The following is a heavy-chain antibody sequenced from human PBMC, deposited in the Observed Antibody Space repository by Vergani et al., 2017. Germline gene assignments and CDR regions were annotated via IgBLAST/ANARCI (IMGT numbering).Heavy chain of an antibody. V-gene: IGHV3-7*01. D-gene: IGHD3-10*01. CDR3: PREKGTYYYGSGSYYKGPYYYYGMDV. J-gene: IGHJ6*02. CDR2: IKQDGSEK. Sequence: VQLVESGGGVVQPGRSLRLSCAASGFTFSSYWMSWVRQAPGKGLEWVANIKQDGSEKYYVDSVKGRFTISRDNAKNSLYLQMNSLRAEDTAVYYCPREKGTYYYGSGSYYKGPYYYYGMDVWGQGTTVTVSS. CDR1: GFTFSSYW.